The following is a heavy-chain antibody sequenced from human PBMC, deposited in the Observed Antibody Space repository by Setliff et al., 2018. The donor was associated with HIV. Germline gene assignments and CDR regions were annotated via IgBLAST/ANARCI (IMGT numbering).Heavy chain of an antibody. J-gene: IGHJ4*02. CDR1: GYLFTGYY. Sequence: ASVKVSCKASGYLFTGYYMHWVRQAPGQGLEWMGWINVNSGGTKYAQKFQGRVTMTRDTSISTAYMEVSSLRSDDTAVYYCAREGSPIYYFDYWSKGTLVTSPQ. D-gene: IGHD3-10*01. CDR2: INVNSGGT. CDR3: AREGSPIYYFDY. V-gene: IGHV1-2*02.